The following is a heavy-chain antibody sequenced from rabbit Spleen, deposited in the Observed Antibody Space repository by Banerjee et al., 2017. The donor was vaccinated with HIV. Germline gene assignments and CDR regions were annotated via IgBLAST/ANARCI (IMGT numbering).Heavy chain of an antibody. J-gene: IGHJ4*01. Sequence: QEQLVESGGGLVKPGASLTPTCKASGFPFSDKTVMCWVRQAPGKGLEWIACINALTGKAVYASWAKGRFTFSKTSSTTVTLQMTTLTAADTATYFCARDWRYDDYNLWGQGTLVTVS. V-gene: IGHV1S45*01. D-gene: IGHD2-1*01. CDR1: GFPFSDKTV. CDR3: ARDWRYDDYNL. CDR2: INALTGKA.